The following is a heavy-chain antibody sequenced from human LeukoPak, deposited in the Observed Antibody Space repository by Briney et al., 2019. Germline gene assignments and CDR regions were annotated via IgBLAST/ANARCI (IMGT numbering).Heavy chain of an antibody. CDR2: MNPNSGNT. Sequence: ASVKVSCKASGYTFTSYDINWVRQATGQGLEWMGWMNPNSGNTGYAQKFHGRVTITRNTSISTAYMQLSSLRSEDTAVYYCARAPSWGGNPLGGYYPYYMDVWGKGTTVTVSS. CDR1: GYTFTSYD. D-gene: IGHD4-23*01. CDR3: ARAPSWGGNPLGGYYPYYMDV. J-gene: IGHJ6*03. V-gene: IGHV1-8*03.